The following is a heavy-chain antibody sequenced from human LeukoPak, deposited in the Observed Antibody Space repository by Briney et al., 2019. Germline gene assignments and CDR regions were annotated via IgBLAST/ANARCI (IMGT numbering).Heavy chain of an antibody. J-gene: IGHJ4*02. V-gene: IGHV3-48*02. D-gene: IGHD2-2*01. CDR2: ISSGSTT. Sequence: GGSLRLSCAASGFTFTNYGMTWVRQAPGKGLEWVSYISSGSTTYYADSVKGRFTVSRDNAKNSLYLQMNSLRDEDTAVYYCAFRPLGDCSSSTCYAFDYWGRGTLVTVSS. CDR3: AFRPLGDCSSSTCYAFDY. CDR1: GFTFTNYG.